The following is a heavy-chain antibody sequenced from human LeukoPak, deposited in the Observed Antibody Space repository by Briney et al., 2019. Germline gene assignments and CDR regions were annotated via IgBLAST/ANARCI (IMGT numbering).Heavy chain of an antibody. CDR1: GGSFSGYY. J-gene: IGHJ5*02. D-gene: IGHD4-11*01. CDR2: INHSGST. V-gene: IGHV4-34*01. CDR3: ARGARYSNFRFDP. Sequence: PSETLSLTCAVHGGSFSGYYWSWIRQPPGKGLEWIGEINHSGSTNYNPSLKSRVTISVDTSKNQFSLKLSSVTAADTAVYYCARGARYSNFRFDPWGQGTLVTVSS.